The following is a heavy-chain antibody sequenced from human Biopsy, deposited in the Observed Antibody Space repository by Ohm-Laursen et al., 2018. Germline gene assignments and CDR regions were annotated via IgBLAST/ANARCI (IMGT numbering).Heavy chain of an antibody. J-gene: IGHJ6*02. Sequence: ASVKVSCKASGCTFSSYVMSWVRQAPGQGLEWMGRIIPLLGITNYAERFQGRVTISVDRSTSTAYMEMSSLKSEDTAVYYCAREYPEGDVWGQGTSVTVSS. V-gene: IGHV1-69*04. CDR1: GCTFSSYV. CDR2: IIPLLGIT. D-gene: IGHD2-2*02. CDR3: AREYPEGDV.